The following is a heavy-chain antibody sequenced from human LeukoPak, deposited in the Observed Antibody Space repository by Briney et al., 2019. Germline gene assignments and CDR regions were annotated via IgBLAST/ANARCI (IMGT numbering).Heavy chain of an antibody. CDR3: ARGLRDRYGMDV. CDR1: GFTFSSYS. V-gene: IGHV3-74*01. Sequence: GGSLRLSCAASGFTFSSYSMHWVRQAPGKGLVWVSRIHRDGNNINYADFVQGRFTVSRDNAKNTLYLQMHSLRVEDTAMYYCARGLRDRYGMDVWGQGTTVTVSS. J-gene: IGHJ6*02. CDR2: IHRDGNNI.